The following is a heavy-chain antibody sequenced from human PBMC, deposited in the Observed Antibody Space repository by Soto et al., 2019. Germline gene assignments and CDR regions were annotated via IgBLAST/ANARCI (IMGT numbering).Heavy chain of an antibody. V-gene: IGHV3-30-3*01. Sequence: QVQLVESGGGVVQPGRSLRLSCAASGFTFSYHALNWVRQAPGKGLEWVAVISYDGDNKYIAESVKGRFTISRDNCNNTVSLQMNSLRTEETAMYFCARGTTTSAFSAMEVWGQGTTVTVSS. J-gene: IGHJ6*02. CDR3: ARGTTTSAFSAMEV. CDR2: ISYDGDNK. CDR1: GFTFSYHA. D-gene: IGHD1-1*01.